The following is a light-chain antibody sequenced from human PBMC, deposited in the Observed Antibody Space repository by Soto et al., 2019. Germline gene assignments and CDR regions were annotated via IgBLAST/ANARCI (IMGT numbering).Light chain of an antibody. V-gene: IGKV1-5*01. CDR3: QQYNNWPRT. Sequence: DIQMTQSPSTLSASVGDRVTITCRASQSVNKWLAWFQQKPGKVPKLLIFDASTLQTGVPSRFGGGGSGTEFTLTISSLQPDDFAVYYCQQYNNWPRTFGQGTKVDIK. CDR1: QSVNKW. J-gene: IGKJ1*01. CDR2: DAS.